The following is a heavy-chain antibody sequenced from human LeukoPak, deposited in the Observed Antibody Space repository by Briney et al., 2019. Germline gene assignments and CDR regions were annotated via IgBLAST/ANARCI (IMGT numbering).Heavy chain of an antibody. CDR3: ARDISCSYYDSSGNHFDY. D-gene: IGHD3-22*01. J-gene: IGHJ4*02. Sequence: ASVKVSCTASGYTFTSYGLSWVRQAPVQGLEWMWWITAYNGNTNYAHKLQGRVTMTTDTYTSTDYMELSSLRADDTAVYDCARDISCSYYDSSGNHFDYWGQGTLVTVSS. CDR1: GYTFTSYG. CDR2: ITAYNGNT. V-gene: IGHV1-18*01.